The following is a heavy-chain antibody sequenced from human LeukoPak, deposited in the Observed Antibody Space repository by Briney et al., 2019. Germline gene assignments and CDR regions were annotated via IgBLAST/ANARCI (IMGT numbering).Heavy chain of an antibody. V-gene: IGHV3-9*01. J-gene: IGHJ3*02. CDR3: AKDIGLRSSLAFDI. CDR2: TSWNSGSI. D-gene: IGHD6-13*01. CDR1: GFTFDDYA. Sequence: GGSLRLSCAASGFTFDDYAMHWVRQAQGKGLEWGSGTSWNSGSIGYADSVKGRFTISRDNAKNSLYLQMNSLRAEDTALYYCAKDIGLRSSLAFDIWGQGTMVTVSS.